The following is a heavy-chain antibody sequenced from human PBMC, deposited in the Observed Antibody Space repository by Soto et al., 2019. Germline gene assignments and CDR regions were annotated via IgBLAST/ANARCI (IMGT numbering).Heavy chain of an antibody. J-gene: IGHJ6*02. V-gene: IGHV4-39*01. Sequence: PSETLSLTCTVSGGSISSSSYYWGWIRQPPGKGLEWIGSIYYSGSTYYNPSLKSRVTISVDTSKNQFSLKLSSVTAADTAVCYCARLGLYYDFWSGYSPKNYYGMDVWGQGTTVT. CDR3: ARLGLYYDFWSGYSPKNYYGMDV. CDR1: GGSISSSSYY. D-gene: IGHD3-3*01. CDR2: IYYSGST.